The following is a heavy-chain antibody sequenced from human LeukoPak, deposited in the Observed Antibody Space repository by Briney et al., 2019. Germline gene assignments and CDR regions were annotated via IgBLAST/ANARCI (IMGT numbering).Heavy chain of an antibody. J-gene: IGHJ6*02. CDR2: ISWNSGSI. V-gene: IGHV3-9*01. CDR1: GFTFDDYA. Sequence: GGSLRLSCAASGFTFDDYAMHWVRQAPGKGLEWVSGISWNSGSIGYADSVKGRFTISRDNAKNSLFLQMNSLRAEDTALYYCAKDYLRFLEWLPGYYYYYGMDVWGQGTTVTVSS. CDR3: AKDYLRFLEWLPGYYYYYGMDV. D-gene: IGHD3-3*01.